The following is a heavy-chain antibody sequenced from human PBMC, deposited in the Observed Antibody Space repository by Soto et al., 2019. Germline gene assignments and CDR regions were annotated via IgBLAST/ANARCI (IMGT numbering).Heavy chain of an antibody. CDR1: GFTVGTNY. Sequence: EVQLVESGGGLVQPGGSLRLSCAVSGFTVGTNYVSWVRQAPGKGLEWVSVIYSDGGTYYADSVKGRFTISRDTFKNVVNLQMSSLRADDTAVYFCTRDSSYYGAGRGVLDYWGQGTLVTVSS. CDR2: IYSDGGT. V-gene: IGHV3-66*01. D-gene: IGHD3-10*01. J-gene: IGHJ4*02. CDR3: TRDSSYYGAGRGVLDY.